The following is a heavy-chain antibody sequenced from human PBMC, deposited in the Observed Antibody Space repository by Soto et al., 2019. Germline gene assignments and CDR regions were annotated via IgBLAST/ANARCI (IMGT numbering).Heavy chain of an antibody. D-gene: IGHD2-21*02. CDR2: ISGSGGST. CDR3: ATFVVVTATLDY. CDR1: GFTFSSYA. J-gene: IGHJ4*02. Sequence: GGSLRLSCSASGFTFSSYAMSWVRQAPGKGLEWVSAISGSGGSTYYADSVKGRFTISRDNSKNTLYLQMNSLRAEDTAVYYCATFVVVTATLDYWGQGTLVTVSS. V-gene: IGHV3-23*01.